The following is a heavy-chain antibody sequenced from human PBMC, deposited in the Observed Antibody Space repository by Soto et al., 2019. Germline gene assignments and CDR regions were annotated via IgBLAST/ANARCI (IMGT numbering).Heavy chain of an antibody. D-gene: IGHD4-17*01. CDR3: ARDRGAVTTLVDY. J-gene: IGHJ4*02. CDR2: ISSSSSYI. Sequence: EVQLVESGGGLVKPGGSLRLSCAASGFTFSSYSMNWVRQAPGKGLEWVSSISSSSSYIYYADSVKGRFTISRDNAKNSLYRQMNRLRAEDTAVYYCARDRGAVTTLVDYWGQGTLVTVSS. V-gene: IGHV3-21*01. CDR1: GFTFSSYS.